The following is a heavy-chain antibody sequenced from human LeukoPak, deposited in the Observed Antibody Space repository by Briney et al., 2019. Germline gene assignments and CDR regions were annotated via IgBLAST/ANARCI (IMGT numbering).Heavy chain of an antibody. CDR1: GFTLTIYD. J-gene: IGHJ4*02. CDR3: ARSLGYDFWSGKGPIEDY. D-gene: IGHD3-3*01. Sequence: ASVKVSCKTSGFTLTIYDINWVRQAPGQGLEWMGGIIPIFGTANYAQKLQGRVTMTTDTSTSTAYMELRSLRSDDTAVYYCARSLGYDFWSGKGPIEDYWGQGTLVTVSS. CDR2: IIPIFGTA. V-gene: IGHV1-18*01.